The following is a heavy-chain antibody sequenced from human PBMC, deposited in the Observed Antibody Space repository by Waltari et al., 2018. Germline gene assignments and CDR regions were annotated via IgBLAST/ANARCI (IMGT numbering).Heavy chain of an antibody. J-gene: IGHJ4*02. D-gene: IGHD4-4*01. V-gene: IGHV1-2*02. Sequence: QVQLVQSAAEMKKPWASVQVYCKASGYTFTCYYMHWVRQAPGQGLEWMGWINRNSGGTNYAQKFKGGVTMTRDKSISTAYMELSRVRYDDTGVYYWAIVVGGSNYDFDYWGQGTLVIVSS. CDR1: GYTFTCYY. CDR2: INRNSGGT. CDR3: AIVVGGSNYDFDY.